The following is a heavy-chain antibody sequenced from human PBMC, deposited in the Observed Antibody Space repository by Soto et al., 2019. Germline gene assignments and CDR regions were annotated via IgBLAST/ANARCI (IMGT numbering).Heavy chain of an antibody. CDR1: ADTFNSYS. D-gene: IGHD4-17*01. CDR2: ITPVLGTA. V-gene: IGHV1-69*01. CDR3: ARCLEGTTVPHWFDA. J-gene: IGHJ5*02. Sequence: QVQLVQSGAEVKKPGSSVKVSCKASADTFNSYSLSWLRQAPGQRLEWMGGITPVLGTADYAQSFEDRLTVTAADSASTVYMELSRLRSGDTAVYSCARCLEGTTVPHWFDAWGEGALVTVSS.